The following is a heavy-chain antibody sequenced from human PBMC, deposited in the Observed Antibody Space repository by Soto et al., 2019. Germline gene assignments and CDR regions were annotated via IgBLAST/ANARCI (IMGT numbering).Heavy chain of an antibody. CDR3: AREGYCSGGSCYFPYYYYGMDV. CDR2: IWYDGSNK. CDR1: GFTFSSYG. D-gene: IGHD2-15*01. Sequence: QVQLVESGGGVVQPGRSLRLSCAASGFTFSSYGMHWVRQAPGKGLEWVAVIWYDGSNKYYADSVKGRFTISRDNSKNTLYLQMNSLRAEDTAVYYCAREGYCSGGSCYFPYYYYGMDVWGQGTTVTVSS. J-gene: IGHJ6*02. V-gene: IGHV3-33*01.